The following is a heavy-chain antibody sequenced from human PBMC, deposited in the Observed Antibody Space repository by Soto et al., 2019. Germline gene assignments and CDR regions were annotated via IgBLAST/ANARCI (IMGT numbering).Heavy chain of an antibody. D-gene: IGHD3-3*01. V-gene: IGHV4-39*01. CDR2: MYYSGGT. CDR3: ARLDRFLEYFNH. CDR1: GGSISISSYY. Sequence: QLQLQESGPGLVKPSETLSLTCSVSGGSISISSYYWGWVRQPPGKGLEWIASMYYSGGTYYNPSLKSRATISVDKSKKQFSLKLTSATAADTAVYYCARLDRFLEYFNHWGQGTLVTVSS. J-gene: IGHJ1*01.